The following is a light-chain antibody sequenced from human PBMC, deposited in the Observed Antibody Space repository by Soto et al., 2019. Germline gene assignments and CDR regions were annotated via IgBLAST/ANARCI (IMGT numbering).Light chain of an antibody. CDR2: EVS. V-gene: IGLV2-18*02. CDR3: ASYTTSSAFVV. CDR1: SSDVGSYDR. J-gene: IGLJ2*01. Sequence: QSALTQPPSVSASPGQSVTISCTGTSSDVGSYDRVSWYQQPPGTAPKLMIYEVSNRPSGVPDRFSGSKSGNTASLTISGLQAEEEADYFCASYTTSSAFVVFGGGTKLTVL.